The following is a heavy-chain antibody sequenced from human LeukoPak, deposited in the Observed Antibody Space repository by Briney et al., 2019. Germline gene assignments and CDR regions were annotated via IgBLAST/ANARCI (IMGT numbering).Heavy chain of an antibody. Sequence: GGSLRLSCAASGFTVSSNYMSWVRQAPGKGLEWVSVIYTVGSTYYADSVKGRFTISRDSSKNTLYLQMNSLRAEDTAMYYCARDGAPWGIFDIWGQGTMVTVSS. CDR3: ARDGAPWGIFDI. J-gene: IGHJ3*02. D-gene: IGHD3-16*01. CDR1: GFTVSSNY. V-gene: IGHV3-66*01. CDR2: IYTVGST.